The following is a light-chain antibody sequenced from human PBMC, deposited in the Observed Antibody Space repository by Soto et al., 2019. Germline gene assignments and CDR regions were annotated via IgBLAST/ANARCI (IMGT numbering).Light chain of an antibody. Sequence: QSALTQPASVSGSPGQSITISCTGTSSDVGSYNLVSWYQQHPGKAPKLMIYEGSKRPSGVSNRFSGSKSGNTASLTISGLQAEDEADCSTPFGGGTKLTVL. CDR3: P. CDR2: EGS. CDR1: SSDVGSYNL. V-gene: IGLV2-23*01. J-gene: IGLJ3*02.